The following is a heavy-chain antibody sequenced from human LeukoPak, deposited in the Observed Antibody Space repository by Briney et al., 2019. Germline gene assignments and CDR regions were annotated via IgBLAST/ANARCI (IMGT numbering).Heavy chain of an antibody. D-gene: IGHD6-13*01. CDR3: ARGEGSSWFLYYFDY. V-gene: IGHV1-8*01. Sequence: ASVKVSCKASGYTFTSYDINWVRLATGQGLEWMGWMNPNSGNTGYAQKFQGRVTMTRNTSISTAYMELSSLRSEDTAVYYCARGEGSSWFLYYFDYWGQGTLVTVSS. CDR2: MNPNSGNT. CDR1: GYTFTSYD. J-gene: IGHJ4*02.